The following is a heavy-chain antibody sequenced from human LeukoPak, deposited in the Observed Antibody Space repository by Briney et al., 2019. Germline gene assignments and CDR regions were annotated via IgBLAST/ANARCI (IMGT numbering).Heavy chain of an antibody. V-gene: IGHV3-21*01. CDR2: ISSSSSYI. CDR1: GFTFSSYS. D-gene: IGHD3-10*01. J-gene: IGHJ4*02. Sequence: GGSLRLSCAASGFTFSSYSMNWVRQAPGKGLEWVSSISSSSSYIYYADSVKGRFTISRGNAKNSLYLQMNSLRAEDTAVYYCAREYYGSGSYFGYWGQGTLVTVSS. CDR3: AREYYGSGSYFGY.